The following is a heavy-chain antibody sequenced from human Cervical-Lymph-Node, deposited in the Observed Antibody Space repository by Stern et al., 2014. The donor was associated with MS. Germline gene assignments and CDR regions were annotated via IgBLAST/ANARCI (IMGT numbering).Heavy chain of an antibody. Sequence: QVQLVQSGAEVKKPGASVKVSCKASGYTFTSYYMHWVRQAPGQGLEWMGIINPSGGSTSYAQKFQGRVTMTRDTSTSTVYMELSSLRSEDTAVYYCARGEGYDILTGHLFDYWGQGTLVTVSS. J-gene: IGHJ4*02. CDR2: INPSGGST. D-gene: IGHD3-9*01. CDR1: GYTFTSYY. CDR3: ARGEGYDILTGHLFDY. V-gene: IGHV1-46*01.